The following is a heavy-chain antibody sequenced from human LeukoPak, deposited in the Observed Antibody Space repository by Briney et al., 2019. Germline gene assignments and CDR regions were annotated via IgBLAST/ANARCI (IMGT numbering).Heavy chain of an antibody. V-gene: IGHV1-18*04. CDR1: GYTLSNHA. CDR3: ARVWSIAAADP. J-gene: IGHJ5*02. D-gene: IGHD6-13*01. Sequence: ASVKVSCKGSGYTLSNHAFSWVRQAPGQGLEWMGWISAYNGNTNYAQKLQGRVTMTTDTSTSTAYMELRSLRSDDTAVYYCARVWSIAAADPWGQGTLVTVSS. CDR2: ISAYNGNT.